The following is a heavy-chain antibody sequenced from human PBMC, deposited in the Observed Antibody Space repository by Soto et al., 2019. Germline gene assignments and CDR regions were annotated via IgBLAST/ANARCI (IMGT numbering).Heavy chain of an antibody. V-gene: IGHV3-30-3*01. CDR2: ISYDGSNK. Sequence: QVQLVESGGGVVQPGRSLRLSCAASGFTFSSYAMHWVRQAPGKGLEWVAVISYDGSNKYYADSVKGRFTISRDNSKNTLYRQMNSLRAEDTAVYYCARDRSGIWFGDTFDYWGQGTLVTVSS. CDR1: GFTFSSYA. J-gene: IGHJ4*02. CDR3: ARDRSGIWFGDTFDY. D-gene: IGHD3-10*01.